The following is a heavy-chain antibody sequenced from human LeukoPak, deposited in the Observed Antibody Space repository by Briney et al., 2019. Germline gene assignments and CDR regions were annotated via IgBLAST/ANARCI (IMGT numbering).Heavy chain of an antibody. V-gene: IGHV3-74*01. CDR2: INTDVSTT. Sequence: GGPLTLSRAPSGFTFGTYLMLGVGPAPGGGGVLVLRINTDVSTTYYASSVKGPFPFSRDNAKNTPYLQMNRLRAEETAVYHYTTGQSGGYLDGWGQG. D-gene: IGHD4-23*01. J-gene: IGHJ4*01. CDR3: TTGQSGGYLDG. CDR1: GFTFGTYL.